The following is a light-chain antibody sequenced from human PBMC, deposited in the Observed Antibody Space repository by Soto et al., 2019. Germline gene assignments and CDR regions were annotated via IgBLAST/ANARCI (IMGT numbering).Light chain of an antibody. V-gene: IGKV3-20*01. J-gene: IGKJ1*01. CDR3: QQYSSSRWT. Sequence: EIVLTQSPGTLSLSPGERATLSCRASQSVSSSYLAWYQQKPGQAPRPLIYGASSRATGIPDRFSGSGSGTDFTLTISRLEPEDFAVYYCQQYSSSRWTFGQGTKVEIK. CDR2: GAS. CDR1: QSVSSSY.